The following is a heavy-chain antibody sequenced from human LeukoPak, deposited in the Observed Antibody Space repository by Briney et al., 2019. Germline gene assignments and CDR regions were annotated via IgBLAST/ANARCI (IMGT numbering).Heavy chain of an antibody. CDR1: GNTLIELS. D-gene: IGHD3-3*01. CDR2: FDPKDSQI. Sequence: ASVKVSCKVSGNTLIELSIHWVRQAPGKGLEGMGGFDPKDSQIIYAQKFQGRVTMTEDTSTATASMELSRLSSDDTAVYYCATAHSRITVFGMRIGCFDPWGQETLVTVSS. J-gene: IGHJ5*02. CDR3: ATAHSRITVFGMRIGCFDP. V-gene: IGHV1-24*01.